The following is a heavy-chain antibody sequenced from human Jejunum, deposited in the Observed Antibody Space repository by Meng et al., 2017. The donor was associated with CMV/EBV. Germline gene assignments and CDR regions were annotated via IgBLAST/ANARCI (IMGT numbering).Heavy chain of an antibody. Sequence: ASGFSFNNYAMQWVRQAPGKGPEWVSAITDSADTTTYADSVRGRFTISRDNSKDTLYLQMNSLRAEDTAVYFCAKRRDTNGWYGNYWGQGTLVTVSS. D-gene: IGHD6-19*01. CDR1: GFSFNNYA. CDR3: AKRRDTNGWYGNY. V-gene: IGHV3-23*01. CDR2: ITDSADTT. J-gene: IGHJ4*02.